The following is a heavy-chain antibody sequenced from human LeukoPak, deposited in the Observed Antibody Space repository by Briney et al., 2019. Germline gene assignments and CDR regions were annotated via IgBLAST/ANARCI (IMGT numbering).Heavy chain of an antibody. D-gene: IGHD3-16*01. CDR2: ISAGGATT. CDR1: GFSFSSYA. J-gene: IGHJ3*01. V-gene: IGHV3-23*01. CDR3: AKGKVSHDGAFDF. Sequence: QSGGSLRLSCAASGFSFSSYAMSWVRQAPGKGLEWVSGISAGGATTHYADSVKGRFTMSRDNSKKTVYLQMNSLRAEDTAIYYCAKGKVSHDGAFDFWGQGTMVTVSS.